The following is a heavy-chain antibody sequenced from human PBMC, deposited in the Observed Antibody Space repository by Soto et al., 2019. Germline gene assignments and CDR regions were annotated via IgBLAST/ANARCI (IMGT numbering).Heavy chain of an antibody. CDR2: ISVYNGNT. V-gene: IGHV1-18*01. D-gene: IGHD3-22*01. CDR3: ARVAYYDTGPRKNAFDI. CDR1: GYTFTSYA. Sequence: QVRLVQSGAEVKKPGASVKVSCKASGYTFTSYAICWVRQAPGQGLEWMGWISVYNGNTNYAQKFQGRVTMTTDTSTSTAYMELRSLRSDDTAVYYCARVAYYDTGPRKNAFDIWGQGTMVTVSS. J-gene: IGHJ3*02.